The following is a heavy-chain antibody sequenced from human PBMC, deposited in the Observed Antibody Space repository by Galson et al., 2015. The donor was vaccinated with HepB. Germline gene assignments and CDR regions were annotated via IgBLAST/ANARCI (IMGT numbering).Heavy chain of an antibody. CDR3: AREIGYCSSTSCLTYYYYYYMDV. CDR1: GGSISSYY. V-gene: IGHV4-4*07. CDR2: IYTSGST. D-gene: IGHD2-2*01. J-gene: IGHJ6*03. Sequence: SETLSLTCTVSGGSISSYYWSWIRQPAGKGLEWIGRIYTSGSTNYNPSLKSRVTMSVDTSKNQFSLKLSSVTAADTAVYYCAREIGYCSSTSCLTYYYYYYMDVWGKGTTVTVSS.